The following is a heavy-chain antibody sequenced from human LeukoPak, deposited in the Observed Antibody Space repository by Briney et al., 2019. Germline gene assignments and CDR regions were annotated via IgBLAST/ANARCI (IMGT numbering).Heavy chain of an antibody. CDR1: GGTFSSYA. CDR3: AGAGEPASMVRGVVRQPFDY. J-gene: IGHJ4*02. D-gene: IGHD3-10*01. V-gene: IGHV1-69*04. Sequence: SVKVSCKASGGTFSSYAISWVRQAPGQGLEWMGRIIPILGIANYAQKFQGRVTITADKSTSTAYMELSSLRSEDTAVYYCAGAGEPASMVRGVVRQPFDYWGQGTLVTVSS. CDR2: IIPILGIA.